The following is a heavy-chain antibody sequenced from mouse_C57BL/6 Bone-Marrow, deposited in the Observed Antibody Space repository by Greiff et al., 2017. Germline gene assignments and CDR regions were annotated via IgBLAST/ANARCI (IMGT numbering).Heavy chain of an antibody. CDR3: ARSSSVSLYFDY. V-gene: IGHV1-80*01. Sequence: QVQLKESGAELVKPGASVKISCKASGYAFSSYWMNWVKQRPGKGLEWIGQIYPGDGDTNYNGKFKGKATLAADKSSSTAYMHLSSLTSEDSAVYFCARSSSVSLYFDYWGQGTTLTVSS. CDR2: IYPGDGDT. CDR1: GYAFSSYW. D-gene: IGHD3-2*02. J-gene: IGHJ2*01.